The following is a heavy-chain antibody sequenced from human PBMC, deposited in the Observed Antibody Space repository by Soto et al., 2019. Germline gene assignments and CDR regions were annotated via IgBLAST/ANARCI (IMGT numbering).Heavy chain of an antibody. D-gene: IGHD2-15*01. J-gene: IGHJ4*02. CDR1: GFTFSSYA. Sequence: QVQLVESGGGVVQPGRSLRLSCAASGFTFSSYAMHWVRQAPGKGLEWVAVISYDGSNKYYADSVKGRFTISRDNSKNTLYLQMNSLRAEDTAVYYCARSVVVVAALDYWGQGTLVTVSS. V-gene: IGHV3-30-3*01. CDR3: ARSVVVVAALDY. CDR2: ISYDGSNK.